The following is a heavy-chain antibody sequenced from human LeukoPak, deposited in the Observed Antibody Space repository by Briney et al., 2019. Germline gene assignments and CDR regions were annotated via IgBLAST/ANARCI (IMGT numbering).Heavy chain of an antibody. CDR1: GYTFTSYG. Sequence: ASVKVSCKASGYTFTSYGISWVRQAPGQGLEWMGWISAYNGNTNYAQKLQGRVTMTTDTSTSTAYMELRSLRSDNTAVYYCAREEVRGYYDSSGHTDYWGQGTLVTVSS. CDR3: AREEVRGYYDSSGHTDY. D-gene: IGHD3-22*01. J-gene: IGHJ4*02. CDR2: ISAYNGNT. V-gene: IGHV1-18*01.